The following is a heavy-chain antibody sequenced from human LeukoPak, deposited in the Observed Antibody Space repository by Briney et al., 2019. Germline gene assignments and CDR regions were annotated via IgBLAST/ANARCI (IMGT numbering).Heavy chain of an antibody. CDR3: ARGYSATYGRFDY. V-gene: IGHV4-59*01. CDR1: RGSISSYY. Sequence: KPSETLSLTCTVSRGSISSYYWSWIRRRPGKGLEWIGNIYYSGSTNYNPSLQSRVTMSVDTSKNQFSLRLSSVTAADTAVYYCARGYSATYGRFDYWGQGTPVTVSS. D-gene: IGHD5-12*01. J-gene: IGHJ4*02. CDR2: IYYSGST.